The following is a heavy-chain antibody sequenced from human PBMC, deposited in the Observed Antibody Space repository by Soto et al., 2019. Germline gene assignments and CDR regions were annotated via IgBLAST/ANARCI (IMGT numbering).Heavy chain of an antibody. V-gene: IGHV3-23*01. CDR2: ISGSGGST. CDR3: AKDPSFPKQISGYWPH. J-gene: IGHJ4*02. CDR1: GFTFSSYA. D-gene: IGHD3-22*01. Sequence: GGSLRLSCAASGFTFSSYAMSWVRQAPGKGLEWVSAISGSGGSTYYADSVKGRFTISRDNSKNTLYLQMNSLRAEDTAVYYCAKDPSFPKQISGYWPHWGQGTLVTVSS.